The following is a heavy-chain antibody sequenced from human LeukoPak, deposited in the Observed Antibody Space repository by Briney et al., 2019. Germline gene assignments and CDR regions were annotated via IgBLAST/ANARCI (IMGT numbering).Heavy chain of an antibody. V-gene: IGHV1-69*13. CDR3: ARGRITIFGVVITIDY. D-gene: IGHD3-3*01. Sequence: ASVKVSCKASGGTFSSYAISWVRQAPGQGLEWMGGIIPIFGTANYAQKFQGRVTITADESTSTAYMELSSLRSEDTAVYYCARGRITIFGVVITIDYWGQGTLVTVSS. CDR1: GGTFSSYA. J-gene: IGHJ4*02. CDR2: IIPIFGTA.